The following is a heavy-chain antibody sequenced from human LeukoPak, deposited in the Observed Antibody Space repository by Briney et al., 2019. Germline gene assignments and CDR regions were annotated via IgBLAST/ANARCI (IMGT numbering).Heavy chain of an antibody. J-gene: IGHJ4*02. CDR2: FDPEDGET. V-gene: IGHV1-24*01. CDR1: GYTLTELS. Sequence: ASVKVSCTVSGYTLTELSMHWVRQAPGKGLEWMGGFDPEDGETIYAQKFQGRVTMTEDTSTDTAYMELSSLRSEDTAVYYCATVSTRWLLPNYFDYWGQGTLVTVSS. CDR3: ATVSTRWLLPNYFDY. D-gene: IGHD3-22*01.